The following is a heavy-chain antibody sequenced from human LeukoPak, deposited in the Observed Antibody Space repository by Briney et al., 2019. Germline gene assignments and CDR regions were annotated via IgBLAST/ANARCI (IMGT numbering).Heavy chain of an antibody. D-gene: IGHD3-16*02. J-gene: IGHJ4*02. CDR3: ARDVYLDY. CDR1: GVSVSDHY. V-gene: IGHV4-4*07. Sequence: SETLSLTCTVSGVSVSDHYWAWLRQSAGEGMEWEWFGRLSPSADTIYTPSLSRRATMSLDTSKNQFSLQLSSVTSADTAVYYCARDVYLDYWGQGTLVTVSS. CDR2: LSPSADT.